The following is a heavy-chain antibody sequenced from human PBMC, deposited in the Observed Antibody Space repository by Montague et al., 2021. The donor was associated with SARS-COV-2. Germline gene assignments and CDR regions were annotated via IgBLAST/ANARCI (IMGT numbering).Heavy chain of an antibody. Sequence: SETLSLTCTVSGGSISSNNYYWDWIRQPPGKGLEWIGSIYDSGSTYYNPPLKSRVTISVDTSKNHFSLKLSSVTAADTAVYYCARDVRYYDFWSGRAQTSPDYWGQGTLVTVSP. CDR1: GGSISSNNYY. J-gene: IGHJ4*02. CDR3: ARDVRYYDFWSGRAQTSPDY. D-gene: IGHD3-3*01. V-gene: IGHV4-39*02. CDR2: IYDSGST.